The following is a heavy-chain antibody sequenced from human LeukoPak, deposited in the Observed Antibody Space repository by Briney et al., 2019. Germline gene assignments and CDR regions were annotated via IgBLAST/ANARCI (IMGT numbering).Heavy chain of an antibody. CDR2: ISGTGGST. Sequence: GGSLRLSCAASGFTFSSYAMSWVRQAPGKGLEWVSAISGTGGSTYYADSVKGRLTISRDNSKNTLYLQMNSLRAEDTAVYYCARGGFTPYSSSWYNAFDIWGQGTMVAVSS. CDR3: ARGGFTPYSSSWYNAFDI. CDR1: GFTFSSYA. V-gene: IGHV3-23*01. J-gene: IGHJ3*02. D-gene: IGHD6-13*01.